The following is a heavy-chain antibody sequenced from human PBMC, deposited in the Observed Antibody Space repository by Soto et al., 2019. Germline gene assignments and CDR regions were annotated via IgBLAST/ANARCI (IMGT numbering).Heavy chain of an antibody. J-gene: IGHJ4*02. CDR3: ARRWGRTFDY. Sequence: SETLSLTCTVSGGSINSYYWSWIRQPPGKGLEGIGYIYSSGNTNYNPSLKSRVTISVDTSKNQFSLKLSSVTAADTAVYYCARRWGRTFDYWGQGTLVTVSS. CDR2: IYSSGNT. CDR1: GGSINSYY. D-gene: IGHD7-27*01. V-gene: IGHV4-59*08.